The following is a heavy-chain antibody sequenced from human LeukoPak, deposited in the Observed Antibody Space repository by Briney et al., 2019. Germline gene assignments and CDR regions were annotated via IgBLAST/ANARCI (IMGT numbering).Heavy chain of an antibody. D-gene: IGHD4-11*01. CDR3: VKEARGTTIYY. CDR1: GFTFDSYV. Sequence: GGSLRLSCVTSGFTFDSYVMSWVRQAPGKGLEWVSVIYRGDATYYADSVKGRFTVSRDSSENTVYLQMDSLRAEDTAVYYCVKEARGTTIYYWGQGTLVTVSS. J-gene: IGHJ4*02. V-gene: IGHV3-66*01. CDR2: IYRGDAT.